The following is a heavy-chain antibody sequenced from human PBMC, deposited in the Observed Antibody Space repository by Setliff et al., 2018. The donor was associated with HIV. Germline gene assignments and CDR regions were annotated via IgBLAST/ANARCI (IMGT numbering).Heavy chain of an antibody. V-gene: IGHV4-39*07. J-gene: IGHJ4*02. D-gene: IGHD3-22*01. CDR3: ARGLYYDSKSLDY. CDR2: MYYGGST. Sequence: SSETLSLTCTVSGGSISSSSYYWGWIRQSPGKGLEWIGSMYYGGSTFYNPSLKSRVTISDDTSKNQVSLKLSSMTAADTAIYYCARGLYYDSKSLDYWGQGTLVTVSS. CDR1: GGSISSSSYY.